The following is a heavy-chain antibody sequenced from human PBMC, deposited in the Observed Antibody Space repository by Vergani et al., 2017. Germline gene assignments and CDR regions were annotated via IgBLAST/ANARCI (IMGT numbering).Heavy chain of an antibody. CDR2: ISYDGSNK. D-gene: IGHD3-10*01. J-gene: IGHJ4*02. CDR1: GFTFSSYG. CDR3: AKDGYYYGSGSYYNVL. V-gene: IGHV3-30*18. Sequence: QVQLVESGGGVVQPGRSLRLSCAASGFTFSSYGMHWVRQAPGKGLEWVAVISYDGSNKYYADSVKGRFTISRDNSKYTLYLQMNSLRAEDTAVYYCAKDGYYYGSGSYYNVLWGQGTLVTVSS.